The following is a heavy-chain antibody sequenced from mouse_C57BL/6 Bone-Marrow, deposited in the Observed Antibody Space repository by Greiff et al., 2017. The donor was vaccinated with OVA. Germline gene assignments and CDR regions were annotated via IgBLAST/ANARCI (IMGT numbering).Heavy chain of an antibody. CDR2: IHPNSGST. D-gene: IGHD4-1*01. CDR1: GYTFTSYW. J-gene: IGHJ2*01. CDR3: ARNWDGEGFDY. Sequence: QLQQPGAELVKPGASVKLSCKASGYTFTSYWMHWVKQRPGQGLEWIGMIHPNSGSTNYNEKFKSKATLTVDKSSSTAYMQLSSLTSEDSAVYYCARNWDGEGFDYWGQGTTLTVSS. V-gene: IGHV1-64*01.